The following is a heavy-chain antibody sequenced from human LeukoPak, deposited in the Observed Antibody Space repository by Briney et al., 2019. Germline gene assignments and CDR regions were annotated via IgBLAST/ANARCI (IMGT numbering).Heavy chain of an antibody. CDR3: AGFERGYAYDY. Sequence: GGSLRLSCVASGFTFTNTWINWVRQAPGKGLEWVSYISSSSSTIYYADSVKGRFTISRDNAKNSLYLQMNSLRAEDTAVYYCAGFERGYAYDYWGQGTLVTVSS. J-gene: IGHJ4*02. D-gene: IGHD3-16*01. CDR2: ISSSSSTI. CDR1: GFTFTNTW. V-gene: IGHV3-48*01.